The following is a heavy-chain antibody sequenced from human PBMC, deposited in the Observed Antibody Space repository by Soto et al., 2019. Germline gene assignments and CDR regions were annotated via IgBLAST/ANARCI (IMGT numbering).Heavy chain of an antibody. J-gene: IGHJ5*02. V-gene: IGHV4-59*01. CDR2: IYYSGST. CDR1: GGSISSYY. Sequence: SETLSLTCTVSGGSISSYYWSWIRQPPGKGLEWIGYIYYSGSTNYNPSLKSRVTISVDTSKNQFSLKLSSVTAADTAVYYCARAIRPSTGTKTSWFDPWGQGTLVTVSS. CDR3: ARAIRPSTGTKTSWFDP. D-gene: IGHD1-1*01.